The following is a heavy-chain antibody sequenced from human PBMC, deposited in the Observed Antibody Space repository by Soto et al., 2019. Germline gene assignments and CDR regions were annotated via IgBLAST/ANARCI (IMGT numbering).Heavy chain of an antibody. CDR1: GGSISSNNW. V-gene: IGHV4-4*02. J-gene: IGHJ4*02. CDR2: IYHGGST. CDR3: ARERPEGYGALG. D-gene: IGHD4-17*01. Sequence: QVQLQESGPGLVQPSGTLSLTCTVCGGSISSNNWWSWVRQPPGKGLEWIGEIYHGGSTNYNPSLKSRVTISVDKSEDQFSLKLSSVTAADTAVYYCARERPEGYGALGWGQETLVTVSS.